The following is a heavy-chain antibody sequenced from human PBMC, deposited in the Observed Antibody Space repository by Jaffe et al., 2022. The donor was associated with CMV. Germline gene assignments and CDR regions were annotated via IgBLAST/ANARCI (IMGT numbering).Heavy chain of an antibody. D-gene: IGHD3-10*01. J-gene: IGHJ6*02. V-gene: IGHV1-69*01. CDR3: ARGSVSGYYYGSGKVGTPYYYYGMDV. Sequence: QVQLVQSGAEVKKPGSSVKVSCKASGGTFSSYAISWVRQAPGQGLEWMGGIIPIFGTANYAQKFQGRVTITADESTSTAYMELSSLRSEDTAVYYCARGSVSGYYYGSGKVGTPYYYYGMDVWGQGTTVTVSS. CDR1: GGTFSSYA. CDR2: IIPIFGTA.